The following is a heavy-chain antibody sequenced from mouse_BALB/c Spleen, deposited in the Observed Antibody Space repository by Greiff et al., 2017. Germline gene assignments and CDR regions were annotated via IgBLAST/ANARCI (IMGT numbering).Heavy chain of an antibody. V-gene: IGHV3-2*02. CDR3: ASPRGYYAMDY. CDR2: ISYSGST. J-gene: IGHJ4*01. Sequence: EVQLVESGPGLVKPSQSLSLTCTVTGYSITSDYAWNWIRQFPGNKLEWMGYISYSGSTSYNPSLKSRISITRDTSKNQFFLQLNSVTTEDTATYYCASPRGYYAMDYWGQGTSVTVSS. CDR1: GYSITSDYA.